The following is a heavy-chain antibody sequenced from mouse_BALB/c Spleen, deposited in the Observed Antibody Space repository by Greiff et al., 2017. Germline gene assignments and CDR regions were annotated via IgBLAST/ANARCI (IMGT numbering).Heavy chain of an antibody. V-gene: IGHV5-4*02. CDR1: GFTFSDYY. CDR2: ISDGGSYT. CDR3: ARVDGYDGFAY. J-gene: IGHJ3*01. Sequence: DVHLVESGGGLVKPGGSLKLSCAASGFTFSDYYMYWVRQTPEKRLEWVATISDGGSYTYYPDSVKGRFTISRDNAKNNLYLQMSSLKSEDTAMYYCARVDGYDGFAYWGQGTLVTVSA. D-gene: IGHD2-2*01.